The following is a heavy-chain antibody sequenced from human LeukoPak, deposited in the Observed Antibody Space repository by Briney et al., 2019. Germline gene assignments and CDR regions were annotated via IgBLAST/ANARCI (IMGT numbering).Heavy chain of an antibody. J-gene: IGHJ4*02. CDR2: INEDRSTT. CDR1: GFTLSSNW. CDR3: VRDLGGRSGH. V-gene: IGHV3-74*01. Sequence: GGSLRLSCAASGFTLSSNWMHWVRQAPGKGLVWVSRINEDRSTTNYADSVKGRSTIFRDNAKNTLYLQMNSLRAEDTAVYYCVRDLGGRSGHWGQGTLVTVSS. D-gene: IGHD1-26*01.